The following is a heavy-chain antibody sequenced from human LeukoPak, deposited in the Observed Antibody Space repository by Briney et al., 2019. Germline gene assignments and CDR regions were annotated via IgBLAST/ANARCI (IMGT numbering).Heavy chain of an antibody. D-gene: IGHD6-13*01. J-gene: IGHJ5*02. CDR3: TRSSGYSSSGGLNWFDT. Sequence: SETLSLTCTVSGGXISSSSYYWGWIRQPPGKGLEWCGSIYYTGSTYYNPSLKSRVTISVDTSMNQFSLKLSSVTAADTAVYYCTRSSGYSSSGGLNWFDTWGQGTLVTVSS. CDR2: IYYTGST. CDR1: GGXISSSSYY. V-gene: IGHV4-39*01.